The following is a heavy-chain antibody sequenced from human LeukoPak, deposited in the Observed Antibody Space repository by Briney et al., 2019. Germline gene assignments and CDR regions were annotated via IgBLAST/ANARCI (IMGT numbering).Heavy chain of an antibody. J-gene: IGHJ4*02. CDR2: INYGGGYK. CDR3: ARGQYDVLTSSYKWTPDY. V-gene: IGHV3-21*06. CDR1: GFTFSTYN. Sequence: GGSLRLSCAASGFTFSTYNMNWVRQAPGKGLEWVSSINYGGGYKYYADSVTGRFTTSRDNAKNSLSLRLDSLRAEDTAVYYCARGQYDVLTSSYKWTPDYWGQGTLVTVSS. D-gene: IGHD3-9*01.